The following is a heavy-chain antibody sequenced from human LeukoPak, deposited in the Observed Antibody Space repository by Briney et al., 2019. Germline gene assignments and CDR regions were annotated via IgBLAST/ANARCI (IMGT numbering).Heavy chain of an antibody. V-gene: IGHV3-48*04. D-gene: IGHD3/OR15-3a*01. Sequence: GGSLRLSCAASGVTFGTYSMNWVRQAPGKGLEWVSYISTSSSTIYYADSVKGRFTISSDNAKNSLYLQMNSLRAEDTAVYYCARVDGAFDIWGQGTMVTVSS. CDR2: ISTSSSTI. CDR3: ARVDGAFDI. CDR1: GVTFGTYS. J-gene: IGHJ3*02.